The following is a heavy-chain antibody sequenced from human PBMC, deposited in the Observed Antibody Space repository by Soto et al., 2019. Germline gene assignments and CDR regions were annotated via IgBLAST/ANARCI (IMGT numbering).Heavy chain of an antibody. CDR1: GGTFSSYA. CDR2: IIPIFGTA. CDR3: ASYYDDSSGYLDY. V-gene: IGHV1-69*13. D-gene: IGHD3-22*01. Sequence: SVKQSCKASGGTFSSYAISWVRQAPGQRLEWIGKIIPIFGTAKYAQKYQGRVTITADESTSTAYMELSSLRSEYMAVYYCASYYDDSSGYLDYWGQGTLVTVSS. J-gene: IGHJ4*02.